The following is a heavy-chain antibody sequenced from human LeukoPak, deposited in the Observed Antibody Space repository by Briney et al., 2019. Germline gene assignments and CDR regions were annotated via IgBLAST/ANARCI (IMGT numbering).Heavy chain of an antibody. CDR2: ISGSGGST. Sequence: GGSLRLSCAASGFTFSSYAMSWVRQAPGKGLEWVSAISGSGGSTYYADSVKGRFTISRDSAKNSLYLQMNSLRAEDTAVYYCARDAGYSPPVYFQHWGQGTLVTVSS. V-gene: IGHV3-23*01. CDR3: ARDAGYSPPVYFQH. D-gene: IGHD2-15*01. J-gene: IGHJ1*01. CDR1: GFTFSSYA.